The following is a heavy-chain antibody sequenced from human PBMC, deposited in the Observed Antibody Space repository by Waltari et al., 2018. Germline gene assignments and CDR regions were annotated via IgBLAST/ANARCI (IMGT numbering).Heavy chain of an antibody. CDR1: GFTFSSYA. J-gene: IGHJ3*02. D-gene: IGHD1-26*01. CDR3: AKPTSGSYYRPDAFDI. V-gene: IGHV3-23*01. CDR2: ISGSGGST. Sequence: EVQLLESGGGLVQPGGSLRLSCAASGFTFSSYAMSWVRQAPGKGLEWVSAISGSGGSTYYADSVKGRFTISRDNSKNTLYLQMNSLRAEDTAVYYCAKPTSGSYYRPDAFDIWGQGTMVTVSS.